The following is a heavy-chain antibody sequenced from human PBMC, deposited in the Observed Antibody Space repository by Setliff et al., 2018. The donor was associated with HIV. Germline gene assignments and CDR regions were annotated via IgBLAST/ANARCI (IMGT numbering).Heavy chain of an antibody. CDR1: GGSISTSNW. CDR3: ARSRAAGFDY. Sequence: SETLSLTCTVSGGSISTSNWWGWIRQTPGKGLEWIGYIYYSGSTNYNPSLKSRVTISLDTSKNQFSLKVNSVTAADTAVYYCARSRAAGFDYWGQGTLVTVSS. J-gene: IGHJ4*02. V-gene: IGHV4-61*05. CDR2: IYYSGST. D-gene: IGHD6-13*01.